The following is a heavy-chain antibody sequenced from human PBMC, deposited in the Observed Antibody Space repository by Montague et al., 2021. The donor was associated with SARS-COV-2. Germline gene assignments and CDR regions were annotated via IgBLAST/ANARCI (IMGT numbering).Heavy chain of an antibody. V-gene: IGHV4-39*07. CDR3: AGEIVVVTQTYHYGMDV. J-gene: IGHJ6*02. CDR1: GGSISSSSYY. CDR2: IYYSGXT. Sequence: SETLSLTCTVSGGSISSSSYYWGWIRQPPGKGLEWIGYIYYSGXTXYXXXXKXRVTISVDTSKNQFSLKLRSVTAADTAVYYCAGEIVVVTQTYHYGMDVGGQGTTVTVSS. D-gene: IGHD3-22*01.